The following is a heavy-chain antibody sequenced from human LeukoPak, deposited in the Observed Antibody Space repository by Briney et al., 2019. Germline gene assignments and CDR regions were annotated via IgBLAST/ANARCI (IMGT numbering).Heavy chain of an antibody. CDR2: ISGSGGST. V-gene: IGHV3-23*01. Sequence: GGSLRLSCAASGFTFNKYWMSWVRQVPGKGLEWVSAISGSGGSTYYADSVKGRFTISRDNSKNTLYLQMNSLRAEDTAVYYCRVLRGARVYYFDYWGQGTLVTVSS. J-gene: IGHJ4*02. D-gene: IGHD5-12*01. CDR1: GFTFNKYW. CDR3: RVLRGARVYYFDY.